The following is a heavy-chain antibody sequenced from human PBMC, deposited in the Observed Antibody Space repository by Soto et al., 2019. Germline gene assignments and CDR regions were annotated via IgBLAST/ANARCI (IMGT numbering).Heavy chain of an antibody. D-gene: IGHD3-3*01. CDR3: ARGAAPSITIFGVAQGFRSWGGYGMDV. CDR2: INPNSGGT. Sequence: QVPLVQSGAEVKKPGASVKVSCKASGYTFTGYYMHWVRQAPGQGLEWMGWINPNSGGTNYAQKFQGRVTMTRDTSISTAYMELSRLRSDDTAVYYCARGAAPSITIFGVAQGFRSWGGYGMDVWGQGTTVTVSS. V-gene: IGHV1-2*02. CDR1: GYTFTGYY. J-gene: IGHJ6*02.